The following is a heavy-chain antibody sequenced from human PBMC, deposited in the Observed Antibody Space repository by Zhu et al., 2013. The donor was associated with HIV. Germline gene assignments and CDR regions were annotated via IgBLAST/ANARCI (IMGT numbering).Heavy chain of an antibody. CDR2: INPSGGST. D-gene: IGHD2-21*01. CDR1: GYTFTSYY. Sequence: QVQLVQSGAEVKKPGASVKVSCKASGYTFTSYYMHWVRQAPGQGLEWMGIINPSGGSTSYAQKFQGRVTMTRDTSTSTAYMELRSLRSDDTAVYYCARDRRYGGEHSGFDYWGQGNPGHRLL. CDR3: ARDRRYGGEHSGFDY. J-gene: IGHJ4*02. V-gene: IGHV1-46*01.